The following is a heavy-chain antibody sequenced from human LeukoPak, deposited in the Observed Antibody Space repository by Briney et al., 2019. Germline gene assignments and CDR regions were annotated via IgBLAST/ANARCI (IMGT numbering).Heavy chain of an antibody. CDR1: GFTFSSYS. V-gene: IGHV3-48*01. CDR3: ASSFYYDFWSGYDY. D-gene: IGHD3-3*01. J-gene: IGHJ4*02. Sequence: QPGGSLRLSCAASGFTFSSYSMNWVRQAPGKGLEWVSYISSSSSTIYYADSVKGRFTISRDNAKNSLYLQMNSLRAEDTAVYYCASSFYYDFWSGYDYWGQGTLVTVSS. CDR2: ISSSSSTI.